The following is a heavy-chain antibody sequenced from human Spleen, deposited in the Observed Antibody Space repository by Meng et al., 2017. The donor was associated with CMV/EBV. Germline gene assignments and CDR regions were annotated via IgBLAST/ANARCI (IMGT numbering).Heavy chain of an antibody. J-gene: IGHJ4*02. CDR1: GGSFSGYY. V-gene: IGHV4-34*01. D-gene: IGHD6-6*01. CDR2: INHSGST. CDR3: ARTNFYSSSPHDY. Sequence: SETLSLTCAVYGGSFSGYYWSWIRQPPGKGLEWIGEINHSGSTKYNPSLKSRVTISVDTSKNQFSLKLRSVTAADTAVYYCARTNFYSSSPHDYWGQGTLVTVSS.